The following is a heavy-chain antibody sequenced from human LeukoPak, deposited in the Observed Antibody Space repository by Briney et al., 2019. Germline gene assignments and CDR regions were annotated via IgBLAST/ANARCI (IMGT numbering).Heavy chain of an antibody. J-gene: IGHJ4*02. CDR1: GYTFTGYY. D-gene: IGHD3-22*01. CDR3: ARSYYDTSGYYRLGDY. CDR2: INPNSGGT. V-gene: IGHV1-2*02. Sequence: GASVKVSCKASGYTFTGYYMHWVRQAPGQGLEWMGWINPNSGGTNYAQKFQGRVTMTRDTSISTAYMELSRLRSDDTAVYYCARSYYDTSGYYRLGDYWGQGTLVTVSS.